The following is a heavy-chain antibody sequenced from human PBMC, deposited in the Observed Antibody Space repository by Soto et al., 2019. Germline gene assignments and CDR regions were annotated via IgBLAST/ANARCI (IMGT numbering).Heavy chain of an antibody. D-gene: IGHD6-6*01. CDR3: ARGRTSSSHYYYYYGMDV. J-gene: IGHJ6*02. CDR1: GGSFSGYY. CDR2: INHSGST. V-gene: IGHV4-34*01. Sequence: PSETLSLTCAVYGGSFSGYYWSWIRQPPGKGLEWIGEINHSGSTNYNPSLKSRVTISVDTSKNQFSLKLSYVTAADTAVYYCARGRTSSSHYYYYYGMDVWGQGTTVT.